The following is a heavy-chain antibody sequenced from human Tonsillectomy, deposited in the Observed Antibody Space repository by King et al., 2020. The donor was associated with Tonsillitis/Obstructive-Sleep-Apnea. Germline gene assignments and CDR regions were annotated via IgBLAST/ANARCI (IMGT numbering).Heavy chain of an antibody. J-gene: IGHJ4*02. D-gene: IGHD3-9*01. V-gene: IGHV1-46*01. CDR2: INPSSGST. CDR3: ARDHVLTYCDILTGPYYFDY. Sequence: EQLVQSGAEVKKPGASVKVSCKASGYTFTSYYMHWVRQAPGQGLEWMGIINPSSGSTSYAQRFQGRVTMTRDTSTSTAYMELSSLRSEDTAVYYCARDHVLTYCDILTGPYYFDYCGQGTLVTVSS. CDR1: GYTFTSYY.